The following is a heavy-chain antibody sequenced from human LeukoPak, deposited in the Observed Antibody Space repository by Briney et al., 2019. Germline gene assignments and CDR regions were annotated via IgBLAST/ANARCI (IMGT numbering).Heavy chain of an antibody. CDR2: IYTSGST. V-gene: IGHV4-4*07. J-gene: IGHJ4*02. D-gene: IGHD6-19*01. CDR1: GGSISSYY. CDR3: AREDSSGWLEEGYYFDY. Sequence: SETLSLTCTVSGGSISSYYWSWIRQPAGKGLEWIGRIYTSGSTNYNPSLKSRVTMSVDTSKNQFSLKLSSVTAADTAVYYCAREDSSGWLEEGYYFDYWGQGTLVTVSS.